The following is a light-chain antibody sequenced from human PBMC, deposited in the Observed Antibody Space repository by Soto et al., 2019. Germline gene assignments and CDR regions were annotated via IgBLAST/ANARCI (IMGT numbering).Light chain of an antibody. Sequence: EIVLTQSPGTLSLSPGEGATLSCRASQTVTVNFLAWYQQTPGQTPRLLIYAASTRATGIPDRFNGSGSGTDFVLTISRLEPEDFAMYYCQQYGDSPFTFGPGTKVDI. CDR3: QQYGDSPFT. V-gene: IGKV3-20*01. CDR2: AAS. J-gene: IGKJ3*01. CDR1: QTVTVNF.